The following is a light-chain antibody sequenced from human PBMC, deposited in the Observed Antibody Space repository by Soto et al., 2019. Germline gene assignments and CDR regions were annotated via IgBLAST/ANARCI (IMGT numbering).Light chain of an antibody. V-gene: IGKV1-5*01. CDR1: QSISSW. Sequence: DIHMTQSPSTLSASVVDIVTFTCRASQSISSWLAWYQQKPGKAPKLLIYDASSLESGVPSRFSGSGSGTEFTLTISSLQPDDFATYYCQQYNTYPWTFGQGTKVDIK. CDR2: DAS. CDR3: QQYNTYPWT. J-gene: IGKJ1*01.